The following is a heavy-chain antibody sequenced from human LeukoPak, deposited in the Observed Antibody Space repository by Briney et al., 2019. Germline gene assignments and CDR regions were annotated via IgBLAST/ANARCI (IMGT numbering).Heavy chain of an antibody. CDR3: ARGQKWWPRFDY. CDR2: INHSGST. D-gene: IGHD2-15*01. Sequence: SETLSLTCTVSGGSISSYYWSWIRQPPGKGLEWIGEINHSGSTNYNPSLKSRVTISVDTSKNQFSLKLSSVTAADTAVYYCARGQKWWPRFDYWGQGTLVTVSS. J-gene: IGHJ4*02. V-gene: IGHV4-34*01. CDR1: GGSISSYY.